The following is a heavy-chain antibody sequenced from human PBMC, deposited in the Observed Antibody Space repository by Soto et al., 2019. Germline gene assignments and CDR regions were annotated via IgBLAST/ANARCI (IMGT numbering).Heavy chain of an antibody. Sequence: SETLSLTCAVSSGSISTSHWWSWVRPPPGKGLAWIGEKFHSGSTTYNPSLKSRVTISLDKSTNQFSLKLTSLTAADTAVYFCARIKGDLNTFEYWGQGAMVTVSS. J-gene: IGHJ4*02. V-gene: IGHV4-4*02. CDR1: SGSISTSHW. CDR3: ARIKGDLNTFEY. CDR2: KFHSGST. D-gene: IGHD2-21*02.